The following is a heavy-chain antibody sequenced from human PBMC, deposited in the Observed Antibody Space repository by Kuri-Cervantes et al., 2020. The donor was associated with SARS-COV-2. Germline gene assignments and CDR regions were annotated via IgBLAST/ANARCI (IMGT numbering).Heavy chain of an antibody. J-gene: IGHJ3*02. D-gene: IGHD2-21*02. CDR1: GGSISSSNL. CDR3: ARDTGYCGGDCSAFDI. V-gene: IGHV4-4*02. Sequence: ESLRLSCAVSGGSISSSNLWSWVRQPPGKGLEWIGEIYHSGSTNYNPSLKSRVTISVDKSKNQFSLKLSSVTAADTAVYYCARDTGYCGGDCSAFDIWGQGTMVTVSS. CDR2: IYHSGST.